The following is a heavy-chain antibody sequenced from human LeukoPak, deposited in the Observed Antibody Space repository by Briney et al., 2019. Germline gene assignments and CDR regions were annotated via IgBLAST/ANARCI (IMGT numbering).Heavy chain of an antibody. CDR3: ARADSSGWYDYDY. CDR1: GYSISSGYY. V-gene: IGHV4-38-2*02. CDR2: IYHSGST. J-gene: IGHJ4*02. Sequence: SETLSLTCTVSGYSISSGYYWGWIRQPPGKGLEWIGSIYHSGSTYYNPSLKSRVTISVDTSKNQFSLKLSSVTAADTAVYYCARADSSGWYDYDYWGQGTLVTVSS. D-gene: IGHD6-19*01.